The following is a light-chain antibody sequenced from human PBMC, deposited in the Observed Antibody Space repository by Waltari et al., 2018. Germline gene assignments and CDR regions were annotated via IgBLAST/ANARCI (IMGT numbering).Light chain of an antibody. J-gene: IGLJ2*01. CDR1: SSNIGNSS. CDR2: DTN. CDR3: GTWDNSLNIVI. V-gene: IGLV1-51*01. Sequence: QSVLTQPPSVSAAPRQKVSISCSGSSSNIGNSSVSWFQQLPRAAPKLLIYDTNKRPSDIPDRFSAYKSGTSATLGISGLQTGDEAIYHCGTWDNSLNIVIFGGGTKLTVL.